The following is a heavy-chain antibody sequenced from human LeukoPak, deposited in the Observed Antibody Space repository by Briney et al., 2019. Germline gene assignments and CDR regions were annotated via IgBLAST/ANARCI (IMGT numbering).Heavy chain of an antibody. CDR2: IKRDGSEK. CDR3: VREASGGSKGVSGIFDI. D-gene: IGHD2-15*01. CDR1: GFTLRTYW. J-gene: IGHJ3*02. Sequence: PGGSLRLSCAAPGFTLRTYWMSWVRQAPGKGLEWVASIKRDGSEKYYVDSVKGRFTISRDNAKNSLYLQMNSLRVEDTAVYHCVREASGGSKGVSGIFDIWGQGTLVTVSS. V-gene: IGHV3-7*01.